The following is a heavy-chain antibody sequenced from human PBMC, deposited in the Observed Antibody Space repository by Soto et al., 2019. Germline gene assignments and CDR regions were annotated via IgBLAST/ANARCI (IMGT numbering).Heavy chain of an antibody. CDR3: ARGWATMIVVAPDAFDI. J-gene: IGHJ3*02. D-gene: IGHD3-22*01. Sequence: SETLSLTCAVYGGSFSGYYWSWIRQPPGKGLEWIGEINHSGSANYNPSLKSRVTISVDTSKNQFSLKLSSVTAADTAVYYCARGWATMIVVAPDAFDIWGQGTMVTVSS. V-gene: IGHV4-34*01. CDR2: INHSGSA. CDR1: GGSFSGYY.